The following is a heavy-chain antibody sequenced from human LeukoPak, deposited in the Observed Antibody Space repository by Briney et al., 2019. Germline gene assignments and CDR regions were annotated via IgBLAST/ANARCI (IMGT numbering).Heavy chain of an antibody. D-gene: IGHD6-19*01. J-gene: IGHJ6*03. V-gene: IGHV1-2*02. CDR3: ARGSEYSSGRYYYYMDV. CDR1: GYSFSAYY. Sequence: ASVKVSCKPSGYSFSAYYMNWVRQAPGQGLEWMGWINPNNGDTIYSQKFRGRVTMTRNTSISTAYMELSSLRSEDTAVYYCARGSEYSSGRYYYYMDVWGKGTTVTISS. CDR2: INPNNGDT.